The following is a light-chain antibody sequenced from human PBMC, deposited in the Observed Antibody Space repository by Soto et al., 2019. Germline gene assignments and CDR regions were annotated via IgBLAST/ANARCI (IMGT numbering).Light chain of an antibody. V-gene: IGKV3-20*01. CDR2: GAS. Sequence: IVLTQSPATLSLSPGERATLSCTASQHVTTTYIAWYQHKFDQAPRLLIYGASTRATGTPDRFTGGGFGTVFTLSICRVEPEDFAVYYCQQYDSSFTFGGGTKV. J-gene: IGKJ4*01. CDR1: QHVTTTY. CDR3: QQYDSSFT.